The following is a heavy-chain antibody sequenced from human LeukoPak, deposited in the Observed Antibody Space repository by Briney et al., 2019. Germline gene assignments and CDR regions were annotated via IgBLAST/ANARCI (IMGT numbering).Heavy chain of an antibody. CDR2: INHSGST. J-gene: IGHJ6*03. V-gene: IGHV4-34*01. CDR3: ARGCRGYYYYYYMDV. D-gene: IGHD1-1*01. Sequence: KPSETLSLTCAVYGGSFSGYYWSWIRQPPGKGLEWIGEINHSGSTNYNPSLKSRVTISVDTPKNQFSLKLSSVTAADTAVYYCARGCRGYYYYYYMDVWGKGTTVTVSS. CDR1: GGSFSGYY.